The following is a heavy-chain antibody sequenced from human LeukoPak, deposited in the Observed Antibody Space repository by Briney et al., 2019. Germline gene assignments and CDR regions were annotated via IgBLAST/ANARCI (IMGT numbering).Heavy chain of an antibody. D-gene: IGHD1-26*01. Sequence: GGSLRLSCAASGFTFDDYAMHWARQAPGKGLEWVSGISWNSGSIGYADSVKGRFTISRDNAKNSLYLQMNSLRAEDMALYYCASGGSWDAFDIWGQGTMVTVSS. CDR1: GFTFDDYA. CDR2: ISWNSGSI. CDR3: ASGGSWDAFDI. J-gene: IGHJ3*02. V-gene: IGHV3-9*03.